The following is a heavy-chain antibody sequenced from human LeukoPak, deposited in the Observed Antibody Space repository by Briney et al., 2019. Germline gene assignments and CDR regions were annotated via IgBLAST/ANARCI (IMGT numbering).Heavy chain of an antibody. CDR2: INHSGST. V-gene: IGHV4-34*01. Sequence: SETLSLTCAVYGGSFSGYYWSWIRQPPGKGLEWIGEINHSGSTNYNPSLKSRVTISVDTSKNQFSLKLSSVTAADTAVYYCARGSHSYCGGDCYYVWFDYWGQGTLVTVSS. J-gene: IGHJ4*02. CDR3: ARGSHSYCGGDCYYVWFDY. CDR1: GGSFSGYY. D-gene: IGHD2-21*01.